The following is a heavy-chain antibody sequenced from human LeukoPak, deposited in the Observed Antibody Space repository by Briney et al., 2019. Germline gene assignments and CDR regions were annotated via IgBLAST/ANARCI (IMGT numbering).Heavy chain of an antibody. D-gene: IGHD3-22*01. CDR2: IIPIFGTA. Sequence: SVKVSCKASGYTFTSYGISWVGQAPGQGLEWMGGIIPIFGTANYAQKFQGRVTITADKSTSTAYMELSSLRSEDTAVYYCARVTGYMIEDYFDYWGQGTLVTVSS. CDR3: ARVTGYMIEDYFDY. CDR1: GYTFTSYG. J-gene: IGHJ4*02. V-gene: IGHV1-69*06.